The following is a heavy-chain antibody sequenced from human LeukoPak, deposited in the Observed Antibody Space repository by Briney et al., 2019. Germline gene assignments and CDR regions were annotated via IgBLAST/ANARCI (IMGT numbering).Heavy chain of an antibody. Sequence: ASVKVSCKASGYIFTNYGITWVRQAPGRGLEWIGWISAKNGNTHYAQKVQVRVAMTTDTATRTGYMELRSLRSDDSAVYYCARGSLACTSSNCSPLYWGQGTLVTVSS. CDR1: GYIFTNYG. J-gene: IGHJ4*02. V-gene: IGHV1-18*01. CDR2: ISAKNGNT. CDR3: ARGSLACTSSNCSPLY. D-gene: IGHD2-2*01.